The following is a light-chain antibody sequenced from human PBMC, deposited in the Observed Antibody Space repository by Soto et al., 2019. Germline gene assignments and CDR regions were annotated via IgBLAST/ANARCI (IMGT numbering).Light chain of an antibody. Sequence: DIQMTQSPSTLSSFVGDRVTITCRASHSISVWLAWYQQKPGKAPKLLIYQASTLESGVPSRFSGRGSGTDFTLTISSLQPDDFATYYCQQYYTYPYTFGQGTKVDI. CDR2: QAS. V-gene: IGKV1-5*03. CDR1: HSISVW. J-gene: IGKJ2*01. CDR3: QQYYTYPYT.